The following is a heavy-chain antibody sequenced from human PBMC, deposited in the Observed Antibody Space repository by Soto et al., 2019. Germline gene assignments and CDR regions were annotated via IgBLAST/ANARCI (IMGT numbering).Heavy chain of an antibody. CDR3: ARDVGATGD. CDR1: EYTFTSYA. D-gene: IGHD1-26*01. CDR2: INAGNGNT. J-gene: IGHJ4*02. Sequence: QVQLVQSGAEVKKPGASVKVSCKASEYTFTSYAMHWVRQAPGQRLEWLGWINAGNGNTKYSHKYQGRVTITRDTPASTAYMEPRSLRSEDTVVYYCARDVGATGDGGQGTLVTVSS. V-gene: IGHV1-3*01.